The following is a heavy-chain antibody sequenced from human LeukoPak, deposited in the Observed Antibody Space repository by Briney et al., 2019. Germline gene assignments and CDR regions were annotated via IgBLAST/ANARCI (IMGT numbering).Heavy chain of an antibody. Sequence: ASVKVSCKASGYTFTGYYMHWVRQAPGQGLEWLGWINPNTGPTNYAQKFQGNVTMTRDTSINTVYMELSRLSSDDTAVYYCTRSRDDFWSGGTFDSWGQGTLVSVSS. CDR3: TRSRDDFWSGGTFDS. CDR2: INPNTGPT. CDR1: GYTFTGYY. D-gene: IGHD3-3*01. J-gene: IGHJ4*02. V-gene: IGHV1-2*02.